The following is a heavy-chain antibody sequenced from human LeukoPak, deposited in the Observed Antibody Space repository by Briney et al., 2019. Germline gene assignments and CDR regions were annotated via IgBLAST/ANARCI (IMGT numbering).Heavy chain of an antibody. J-gene: IGHJ4*02. V-gene: IGHV1-18*01. D-gene: IGHD6-19*01. Sequence: ASVKLSCKASGSTFTSFGISWVRQAPGQGLEWMGWISTYNSNTNYAQKLQGRVTMTTDTSTGTAYMELRSLRSDDTAVYYCAGTDQIGQWLLPQLDYWGQGTLVTVSS. CDR3: AGTDQIGQWLLPQLDY. CDR2: ISTYNSNT. CDR1: GSTFTSFG.